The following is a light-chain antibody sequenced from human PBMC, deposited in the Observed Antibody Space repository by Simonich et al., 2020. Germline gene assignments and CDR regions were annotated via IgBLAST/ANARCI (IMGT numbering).Light chain of an antibody. CDR1: QSISSY. V-gene: IGKV1-39*01. CDR3: QQSYSTPWT. J-gene: IGKJ1*01. Sequence: DIQMTQSPSSLSASVGDRVTITYRASQSISSYLNWYQQKPGKAPKLLIYAASSLQSVVPSRFSGSGSGTDFTLTISSLQPEDFATYYCQQSYSTPWTFGQGTKVEIK. CDR2: AAS.